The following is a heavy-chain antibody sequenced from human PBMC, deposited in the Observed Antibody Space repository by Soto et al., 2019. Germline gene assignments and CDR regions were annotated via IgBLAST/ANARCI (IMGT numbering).Heavy chain of an antibody. CDR3: ARLVGDILTGYYWYFDY. J-gene: IGHJ4*02. D-gene: IGHD3-9*01. CDR1: GGSISSSSYY. Sequence: PSETLSLTCTVSGGSISSSSYYWGWIRHPPGKGLEWIGSIYYSGSTYYNPSLKSRVTISVDTSKNQFSLKLSSVTAADTAVYYCARLVGDILTGYYWYFDYWGQGTLVTVSS. CDR2: IYYSGST. V-gene: IGHV4-39*01.